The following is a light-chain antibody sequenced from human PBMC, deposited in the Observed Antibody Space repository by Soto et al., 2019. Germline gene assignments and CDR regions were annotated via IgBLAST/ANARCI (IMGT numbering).Light chain of an antibody. CDR2: GAS. CDR1: QSVSSSY. CDR3: QQYGNSFT. J-gene: IGKJ3*01. Sequence: EIVLTPSPGTLSLSPGERATLSCRASQSVSSSYLAWYQQKPGQAPRLLIYGASSRATGIPDRFSGSGSGTDFTLTISRLEPEDFAVYYCQQYGNSFTFGPGTKVDIK. V-gene: IGKV3-20*01.